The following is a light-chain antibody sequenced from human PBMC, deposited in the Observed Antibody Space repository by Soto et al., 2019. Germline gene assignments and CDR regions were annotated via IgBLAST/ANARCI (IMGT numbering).Light chain of an antibody. CDR1: SIDVGTYNL. J-gene: IGLJ2*01. CDR2: EVV. CDR3: CSYAGSSMFV. V-gene: IGLV2-23*02. Sequence: QSALTQPASLSGSPGQSITISCTGSSIDVGTYNLVSWYQHHPGKAPKLMISEVVKRPSGVSNRFSGSKSGNTASLTISGLQAEDAADYYCCSYAGSSMFVFGGGTKLTVL.